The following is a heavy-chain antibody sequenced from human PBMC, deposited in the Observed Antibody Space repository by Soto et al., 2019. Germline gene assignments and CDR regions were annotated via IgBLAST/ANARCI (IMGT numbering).Heavy chain of an antibody. V-gene: IGHV4-34*01. CDR2: INDRGSI. D-gene: IGHD3-9*01. CDR1: GGSFSGNY. J-gene: IGHJ2*01. CDR3: ARESHDILTGPPWVWYFDL. Sequence: QVQLQQWGAGPLRPLETLSLTCGVSGGSFSGNYWAWIRQSPGKGLEWIGEINDRGSINYNPSLKRRVSISVDTSKNHYSLNLRSVTAADTAVYYCARESHDILTGPPWVWYFDLWGRGTLVTVSS.